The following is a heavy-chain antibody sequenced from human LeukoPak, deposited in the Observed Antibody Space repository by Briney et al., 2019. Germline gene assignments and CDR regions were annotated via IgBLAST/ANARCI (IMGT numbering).Heavy chain of an antibody. CDR3: ARDRAVEMATIFDY. Sequence: GGSLRLSCAASGFTFSSYSMNWVRQAPGKGLEWVSSISSSSSYIYYADSVKGRFTISRDNAKNSLYLQMNSLRAEDTAVYYCARDRAVEMATIFDYWGQGTLVTVSS. CDR1: GFTFSSYS. V-gene: IGHV3-21*01. CDR2: ISSSSSYI. J-gene: IGHJ4*02. D-gene: IGHD5-24*01.